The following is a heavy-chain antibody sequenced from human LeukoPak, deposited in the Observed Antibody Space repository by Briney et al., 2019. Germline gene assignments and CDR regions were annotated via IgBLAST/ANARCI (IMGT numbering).Heavy chain of an antibody. CDR2: IIPIFGTA. CDR1: GGTFSSYA. J-gene: IGHJ5*02. D-gene: IGHD2-15*01. Sequence: ASVKVSCKASGGTFSSYAISWVRQAPGQGLEWMGGIIPIFGTANYAQKFQGRVTITTDESTSTAYMELSSLRSEDTAVYYCARVINYGIVAVFDPWGQGTLVTVSS. V-gene: IGHV1-69*05. CDR3: ARVINYGIVAVFDP.